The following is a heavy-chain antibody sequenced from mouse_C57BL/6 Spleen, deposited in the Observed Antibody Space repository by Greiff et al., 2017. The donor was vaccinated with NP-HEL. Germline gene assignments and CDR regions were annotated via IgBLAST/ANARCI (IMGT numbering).Heavy chain of an antibody. V-gene: IGHV5-9-1*02. D-gene: IGHD1-1*01. Sequence: EVQLVESGEGLVKPGGSLKLSCAASGFTFSSYAMSWVRQTPEQRLEWVAYISSGGDYIYYADTVKGRFTISRDNARNTLYLQMSSLKSEDTAMYYCTRDSPYYYGSSYVGWYFDVWGTGTTVTVSS. CDR1: GFTFSSYA. CDR3: TRDSPYYYGSSYVGWYFDV. CDR2: ISSGGDYI. J-gene: IGHJ1*03.